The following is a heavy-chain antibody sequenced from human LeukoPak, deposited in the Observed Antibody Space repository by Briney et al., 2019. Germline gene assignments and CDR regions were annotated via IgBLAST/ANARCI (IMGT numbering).Heavy chain of an antibody. CDR2: INPAGSET. CDR3: AKDRGIVVVPAAIFQH. J-gene: IGHJ1*01. Sequence: PGGSLRLSCAASGFSFSAYWMTWVRQAPGTGLEWVANINPAGSETYYVDPVKGRFSISRDNAKNLVYLQMNSLRAEDTAVYYCAKDRGIVVVPAAIFQHWGQGTLVTVSS. D-gene: IGHD2-2*01. CDR1: GFSFSAYW. V-gene: IGHV3-7*03.